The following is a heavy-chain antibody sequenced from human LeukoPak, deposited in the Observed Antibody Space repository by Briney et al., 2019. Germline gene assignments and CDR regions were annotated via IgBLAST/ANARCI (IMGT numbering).Heavy chain of an antibody. CDR2: IYPGDSDT. Sequence: GESLKISCKSSGYSFTISWIAWVRQLPGKGLEWMGIIYPGDSDTRYSPSFQGQVTISVDKSINTAYLQWSSLKASDTAMYYCARRRDLYSGSYYPFDYWGQGTLVTVSS. CDR3: ARRRDLYSGSYYPFDY. J-gene: IGHJ4*02. D-gene: IGHD1-26*01. CDR1: GYSFTISW. V-gene: IGHV5-51*01.